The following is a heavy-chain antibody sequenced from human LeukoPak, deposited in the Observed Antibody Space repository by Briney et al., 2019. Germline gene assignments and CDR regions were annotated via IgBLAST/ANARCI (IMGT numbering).Heavy chain of an antibody. CDR3: AREGGFYRPLDY. CDR2: VHLDGRT. J-gene: IGHJ4*02. CDR1: GGSVTSTNW. Sequence: SETLSLTCDVSGGSVTSTNWWTWVRQPPGKGLEWIGEVHLDGRTNYNPSLKSRLIMSVDLPENHISLKLSSVTAADTAFYSCAREGGFYRPLDYSGQGTLVTVSS. D-gene: IGHD3-16*01. V-gene: IGHV4-4*02.